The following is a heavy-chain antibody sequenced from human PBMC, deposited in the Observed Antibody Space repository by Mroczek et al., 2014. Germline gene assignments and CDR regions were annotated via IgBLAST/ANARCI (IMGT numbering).Heavy chain of an antibody. D-gene: IGHD6-13*01. J-gene: IGHJ4*02. CDR3: ATLSSSWPFDY. CDR2: ISYDGSNK. V-gene: IGHV3-30*03. CDR1: GFTFSSYG. Sequence: QVQLVQSGGGVVQPGRSLRLSCAASGFTFSSYGMHWVRQAPGKGLEWVAVISYDGSNKYYADSVKGRFTISRDNSKNTLYLQMNSLRAEDTAVYYCATLSSSWPFDYWGQGTLVTVSS.